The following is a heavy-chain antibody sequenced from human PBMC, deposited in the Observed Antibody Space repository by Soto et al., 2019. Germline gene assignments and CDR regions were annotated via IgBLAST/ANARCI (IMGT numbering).Heavy chain of an antibody. V-gene: IGHV3-74*01. D-gene: IGHD1-1*01. CDR2: INTDGSRT. J-gene: IGHJ5*02. CDR1: GFTFNNYW. Sequence: GSLRLSCAASGFTFNNYWMHWVRQAPGKGLVWVSRINTDGSRTNYADSVKGRFTISRDNAKNTLYLQMDSLRAEDTAVYYCAKVATGSYNWFDPWGQGNLVTGS. CDR3: AKVATGSYNWFDP.